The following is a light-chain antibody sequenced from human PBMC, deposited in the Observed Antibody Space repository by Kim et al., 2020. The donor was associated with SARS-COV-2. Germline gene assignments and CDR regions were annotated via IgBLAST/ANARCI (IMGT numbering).Light chain of an antibody. CDR3: SSYTIRITYM. J-gene: IGLJ3*02. Sequence: QSALTQPRSVSGSPGQSVTISCTGTSSDVGGYNYVSWYQQHPGKAPKLMIYDVSKRPSGVPDRFSGSKSGNTASLTISGLQTEDEGDYYCSSYTIRITYMFGGGTQLTVL. CDR2: DVS. V-gene: IGLV2-11*01. CDR1: SSDVGGYNY.